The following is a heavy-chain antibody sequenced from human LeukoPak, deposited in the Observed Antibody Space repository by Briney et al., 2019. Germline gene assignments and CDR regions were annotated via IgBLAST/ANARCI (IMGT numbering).Heavy chain of an antibody. CDR2: INPSGGST. V-gene: IGHV1-46*01. D-gene: IGHD3-3*01. CDR1: GYTFTSYY. CDR3: ARGGTYYDFWSGLKNWFDP. J-gene: IGHJ5*02. Sequence: GASVKVSCKASGYTFTSYYMHWVRQAPGQGLEWMGIINPSGGSTSYAQKFQGRVTITRDTSASTAYMELSSLRSEDTAVYYCARGGTYYDFWSGLKNWFDPWGQGTLVSVSS.